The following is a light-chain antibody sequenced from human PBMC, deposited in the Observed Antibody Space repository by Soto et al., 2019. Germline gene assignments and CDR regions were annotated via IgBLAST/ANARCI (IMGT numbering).Light chain of an antibody. Sequence: DIQMTQCPSSLSASVGDRVTITCQASQDISNYLNWYQQKPGKAPKLLIYDASNLETGVPSRFSGSGSGTDFTFTISSLQAEDIATYYCQQYDNLPITFGQGTRLEIK. J-gene: IGKJ5*01. CDR1: QDISNY. V-gene: IGKV1-33*01. CDR3: QQYDNLPIT. CDR2: DAS.